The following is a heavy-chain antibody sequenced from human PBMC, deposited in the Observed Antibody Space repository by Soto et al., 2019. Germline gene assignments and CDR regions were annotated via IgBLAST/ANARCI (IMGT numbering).Heavy chain of an antibody. Sequence: QVQLQESGPGLVKPSQTLSLTCTVSGGSISSGGYYWSWIRQHPGKGLEWIGYIYYSGSTYYNPSLKSRVTISVDTSKNQFSLKLSSVTAADTAVYYCARHQDKQWLGGYYFDYWGQGTLVTVSS. V-gene: IGHV4-31*03. J-gene: IGHJ4*02. CDR2: IYYSGST. CDR3: ARHQDKQWLGGYYFDY. D-gene: IGHD6-19*01. CDR1: GGSISSGGYY.